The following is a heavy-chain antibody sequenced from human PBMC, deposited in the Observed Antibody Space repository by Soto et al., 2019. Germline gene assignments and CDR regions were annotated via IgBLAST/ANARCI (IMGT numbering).Heavy chain of an antibody. CDR1: GGSIISYY. V-gene: IGHV4-59*08. Sequence: SETLSLTCTVSGGSIISYYWSWIRQPPGKGLEWIGYIYYSGSTNYNPSLKSRVTISVDTSKNQFSLKLSSVTAADTAVYYCARHVIAALSYDYYMDVWGKGTTVTVSS. CDR3: ARHVIAALSYDYYMDV. J-gene: IGHJ6*03. D-gene: IGHD6-13*01. CDR2: IYYSGST.